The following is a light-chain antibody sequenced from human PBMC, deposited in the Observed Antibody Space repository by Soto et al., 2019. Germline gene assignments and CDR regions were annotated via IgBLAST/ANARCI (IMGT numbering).Light chain of an antibody. Sequence: DIQMTQSPSTLSASVGDRVTITCRASQSISSWLAWYQQKPGKAPKLLLYDASSVESGVPSRFSGSGSRTEFTLTISSLQPDDVATYYCQQYNSYSMYTFGQGTKLEIK. V-gene: IGKV1-5*01. CDR1: QSISSW. CDR3: QQYNSYSMYT. J-gene: IGKJ2*01. CDR2: DAS.